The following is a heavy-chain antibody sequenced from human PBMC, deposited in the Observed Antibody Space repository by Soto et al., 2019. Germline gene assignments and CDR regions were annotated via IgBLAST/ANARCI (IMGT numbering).Heavy chain of an antibody. CDR3: ARIEVATIATHFLIDY. D-gene: IGHD5-12*01. V-gene: IGHV2-26*01. J-gene: IGHJ4*02. CDR2: IFSNDEK. Sequence: QVTLKESGPVLVKPTEPLTLTCTVSGFSLSNARMGVSWIRQPPGKALEWLAHIFSNDEKSYSTSLKSRLTISKDTSKSQVVLTMTNMDPVDTATYYCARIEVATIATHFLIDYWGQGTLVTVSS. CDR1: GFSLSNARMG.